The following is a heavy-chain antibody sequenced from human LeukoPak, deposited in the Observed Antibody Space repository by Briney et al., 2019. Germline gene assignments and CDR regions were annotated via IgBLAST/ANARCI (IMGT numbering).Heavy chain of an antibody. V-gene: IGHV1-8*01. CDR3: ARVRMEGSGWYLRYYYYGMDV. CDR2: MNPNSGNT. J-gene: IGHJ6*02. Sequence: ASVKVSCKASGYTFTSYDINWVRQATGQGLEWMGWMNPNSGNTGYAQKFQGRVTMTRNTSISTAYMELSSLRSEDTAVYYCARVRMEGSGWYLRYYYYGMDVWGQGTMVTVSS. D-gene: IGHD6-19*01. CDR1: GYTFTSYD.